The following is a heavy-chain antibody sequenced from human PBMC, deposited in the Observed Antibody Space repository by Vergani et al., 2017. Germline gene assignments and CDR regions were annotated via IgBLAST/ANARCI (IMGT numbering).Heavy chain of an antibody. CDR2: IYYSGST. CDR1: GGSISSGGYY. Sequence: QVQLQESGPGLVKPSQTLSLTCTVSGGSISSGGYYWSWIRQHPGKGLEWIGYIYYSGSTYYNPSLKSRVTISVDTSKNQFSLKLSSVTAADTAVYYCARHPLITMIVVVITGADGAFDIWGQGTMVTVSS. CDR3: ARHPLITMIVVVITGADGAFDI. D-gene: IGHD3-22*01. V-gene: IGHV4-31*03. J-gene: IGHJ3*02.